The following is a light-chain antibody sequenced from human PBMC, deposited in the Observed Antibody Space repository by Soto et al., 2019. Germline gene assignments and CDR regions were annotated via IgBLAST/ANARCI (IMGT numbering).Light chain of an antibody. CDR3: QQYDSSLFT. CDR1: QSVSSSY. V-gene: IGKV3-20*01. CDR2: GAS. Sequence: EIVLTQSPGTLSLSPGERATLSCRASQSVSSSYLAWYQHKPGQAPRLLIYGASSRATGIPDRFSGSGFGTDFTLTISRLEPEDFAVYYCQQYDSSLFTFGPGTKVDIK. J-gene: IGKJ3*01.